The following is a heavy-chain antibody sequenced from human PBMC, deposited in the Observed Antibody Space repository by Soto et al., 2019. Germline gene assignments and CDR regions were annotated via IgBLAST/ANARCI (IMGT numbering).Heavy chain of an antibody. Sequence: GASVKVSCKVSGYTLTELSMRWVRQAPGKGLEWMGGFDPEDGETIYAQKFQGRVTMTEDTSTDTAYMELSSLRSEDTAVYYCATGPPAVVPAAMRVEVNWFDPWGQGTLVTVSS. V-gene: IGHV1-24*01. D-gene: IGHD2-2*01. CDR2: FDPEDGET. J-gene: IGHJ5*02. CDR1: GYTLTELS. CDR3: ATGPPAVVPAAMRVEVNWFDP.